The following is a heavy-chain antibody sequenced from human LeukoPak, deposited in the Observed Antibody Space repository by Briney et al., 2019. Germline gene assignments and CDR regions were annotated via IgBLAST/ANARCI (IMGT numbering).Heavy chain of an antibody. CDR1: GYTFTSYG. D-gene: IGHD5-24*01. CDR3: ARGGRWLQPSPDC. CDR2: ISAYNGNT. J-gene: IGHJ1*01. Sequence: ASVQVSCKASGYTFTSYGISWVRQAPGQGLEWMGWISAYNGNTTNAQQLQGRVTMTTNTSTSAAYMELRSLRSDDTAVYYCARGGRWLQPSPDCWGQGRLVSVSS. V-gene: IGHV1-18*01.